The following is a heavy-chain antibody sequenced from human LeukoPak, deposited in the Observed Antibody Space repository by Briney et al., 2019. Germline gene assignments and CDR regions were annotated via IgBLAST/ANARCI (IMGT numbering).Heavy chain of an antibody. CDR3: ARHFERPDF. Sequence: GASVKVSCTASGYTFTDYYIHWVRQAPGQGLEWMGRINPNSGGTNFAQKFQGRVTMTRDTSVSTAYMELTRLRSDDTAVYYCARHFERPDFWGQGTLVTVSS. CDR2: INPNSGGT. J-gene: IGHJ4*02. CDR1: GYTFTDYY. V-gene: IGHV1-2*06.